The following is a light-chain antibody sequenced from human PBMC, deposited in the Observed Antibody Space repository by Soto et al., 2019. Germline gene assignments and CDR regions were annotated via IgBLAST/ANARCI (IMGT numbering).Light chain of an antibody. Sequence: QSVLTQPPSVSGAPGQRITISCTGSSSNIGANYDVHWYQQRPRTVPKLLISGGRPRPIGVPDRFSGSTSGTSATLAITGLQAEDEADYFCQSYDNSLSGFVFGTGTKLTVL. CDR2: GGR. V-gene: IGLV1-40*01. J-gene: IGLJ1*01. CDR3: QSYDNSLSGFV. CDR1: SSNIGANYD.